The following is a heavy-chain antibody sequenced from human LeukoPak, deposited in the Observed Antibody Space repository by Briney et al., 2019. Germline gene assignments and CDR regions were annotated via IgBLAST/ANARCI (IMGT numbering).Heavy chain of an antibody. V-gene: IGHV3-30*01. Sequence: GGSLRLSCAASGFTFSSYAMHWVRQAPGKGLEWVAVISYDGSNKYYADSVKGRFTISRDNSKNTLYLQMNSLRAEDTAVYYCARNPVLRYFDWPKNYYFDYWGQGTLVTVSS. CDR1: GFTFSSYA. J-gene: IGHJ4*02. CDR3: ARNPVLRYFDWPKNYYFDY. D-gene: IGHD3-9*01. CDR2: ISYDGSNK.